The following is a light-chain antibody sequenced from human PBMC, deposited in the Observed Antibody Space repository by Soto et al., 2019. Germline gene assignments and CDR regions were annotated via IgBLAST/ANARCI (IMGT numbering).Light chain of an antibody. J-gene: IGLJ1*01. CDR3: SSYTTSSTRV. Sequence: QSVLTQPASVSGSPGQSIAISCTGSSSDVGFYNYVSWYQQHPGEVPKLIIFEVSNRPSGVSNRFSGSKSGNTASLTISGLQAEDEAAYYCSSYTTSSTRVFGTGTKVTVL. CDR2: EVS. CDR1: SSDVGFYNY. V-gene: IGLV2-14*01.